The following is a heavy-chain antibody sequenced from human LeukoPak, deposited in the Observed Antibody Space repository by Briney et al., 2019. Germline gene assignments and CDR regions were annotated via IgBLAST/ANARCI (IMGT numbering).Heavy chain of an antibody. V-gene: IGHV4-59*12. D-gene: IGHD6-13*01. CDR1: GGSISSYY. J-gene: IGHJ4*02. CDR3: ARDPHSSSIDY. Sequence: SETLSLTCTVSGGSISSYYWSWIRQPPGKRLEWIGYIYYSWSTNYSPSLKSRVTISVDTSKNQFSLKLSSVTAADTAVYYCARDPHSSSIDYWGQGTLVTVSS. CDR2: IYYSWST.